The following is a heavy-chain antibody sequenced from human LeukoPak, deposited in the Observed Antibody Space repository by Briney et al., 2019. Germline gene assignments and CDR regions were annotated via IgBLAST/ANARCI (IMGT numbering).Heavy chain of an antibody. V-gene: IGHV3-49*04. CDR3: TSTYYDFWSGEH. J-gene: IGHJ4*02. D-gene: IGHD3-3*01. CDR2: IRSKAYGGTT. CDR1: GFTFGDYA. Sequence: RSLRLSCTASGFTFGDYAMSWVRQAPGKGLEWVGFIRSKAYGGTTEYAASVKGRFTISRDDSKSIAYLQMNSLKTEDTAVYYCTSTYYDFWSGEHWGQGTLVTVSS.